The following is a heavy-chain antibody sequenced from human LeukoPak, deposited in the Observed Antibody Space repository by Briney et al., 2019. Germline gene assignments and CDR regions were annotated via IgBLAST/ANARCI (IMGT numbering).Heavy chain of an antibody. CDR3: ARLLPPYYGSGSYGVDY. CDR2: ISGSSGNT. Sequence: GGSLRLSCAASGFTFSSYAMSWVRQAPGKGLEWVSAISGSSGNTYYADSVKGRFTISRDNSKNTLYLQMNNLRAEDTAVYYCARLLPPYYGSGSYGVDYWGQGTLVTVSS. V-gene: IGHV3-23*01. D-gene: IGHD3-10*01. CDR1: GFTFSSYA. J-gene: IGHJ4*02.